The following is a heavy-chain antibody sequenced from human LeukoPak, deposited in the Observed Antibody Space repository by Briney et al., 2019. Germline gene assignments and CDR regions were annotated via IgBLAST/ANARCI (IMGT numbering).Heavy chain of an antibody. CDR2: ISWNSGSI. D-gene: IGHD5-12*01. CDR3: AKQGYSGYDFGFDH. Sequence: GRSLRLSCAASGFTFDDYAMHWVRQAPGKGLEWVSGISWNSGSIGYADSVKGRFTISRDNAKNSLYLQMNSLRAEDTALYYCAKQGYSGYDFGFDHWGQGTLVTVSS. V-gene: IGHV3-9*01. J-gene: IGHJ4*02. CDR1: GFTFDDYA.